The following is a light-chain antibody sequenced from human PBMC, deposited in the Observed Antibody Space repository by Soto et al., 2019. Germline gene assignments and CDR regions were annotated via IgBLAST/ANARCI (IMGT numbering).Light chain of an antibody. J-gene: IGKJ1*01. CDR1: QNINTY. CDR2: AAS. Sequence: DLQRTQSPSSLCASVGDRVTMTCRASQNINTYLNWYQQKPGKAPKLLIYAASSLQSGVPSRFSGSGSGTDFTLTITSLQPEDFATYYCEQSYNTPTFGQGTKVDI. CDR3: EQSYNTPT. V-gene: IGKV1-39*01.